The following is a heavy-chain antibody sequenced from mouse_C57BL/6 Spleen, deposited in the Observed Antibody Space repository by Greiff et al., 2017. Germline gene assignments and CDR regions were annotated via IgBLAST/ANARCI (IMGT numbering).Heavy chain of an antibody. CDR2: IAPNSGGT. V-gene: IGHV1-72*01. CDR1: GYTFTSYW. CDR3: ARERDYYGSSPFAY. D-gene: IGHD1-1*01. J-gene: IGHJ3*01. Sequence: QVQLQQPGAELVKPGASVKLSCKASGYTFTSYWMHWVKQRPGRGLEWIGRIAPNSGGTKYNEKFKSKATLTVDKPSSTAYMQLSSLTSEDSAVYYCARERDYYGSSPFAYWGQGTLVTVSA.